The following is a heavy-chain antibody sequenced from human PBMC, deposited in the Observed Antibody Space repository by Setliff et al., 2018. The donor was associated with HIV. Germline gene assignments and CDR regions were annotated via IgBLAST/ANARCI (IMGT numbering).Heavy chain of an antibody. CDR1: GYSINSGFS. Sequence: SETPSLTCAASGYSINSGFSRAWIRQPPGQGPRWMGSIYQSGSIYYNPSLQSRVTISVDASKNQFSLNLFSVTAAGTAVYYCARPRRVRSRAWYWFDIWGQGTLVTVSS. CDR3: ARPRRVRSRAWYWFDI. J-gene: IGHJ5*02. CDR2: IYQSGSI. V-gene: IGHV4-38-2*01. D-gene: IGHD6-19*01.